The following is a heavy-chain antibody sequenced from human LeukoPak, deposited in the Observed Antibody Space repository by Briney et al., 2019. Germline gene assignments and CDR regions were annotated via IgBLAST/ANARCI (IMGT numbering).Heavy chain of an antibody. CDR2: ISGSGGST. V-gene: IGHV3-23*01. CDR3: AKAPSCSGGSCYSFWFDP. CDR1: GFTFSSYA. J-gene: IGHJ5*02. Sequence: GGSLRLSCAASGFTFSSYAMSWVRQAPGKGLEWVSAISGSGGSTCYADSVKGRFTISRDNSKNTLYLQMNSLRAEDTAVYYCAKAPSCSGGSCYSFWFDPWGQGTLVTVSS. D-gene: IGHD2-15*01.